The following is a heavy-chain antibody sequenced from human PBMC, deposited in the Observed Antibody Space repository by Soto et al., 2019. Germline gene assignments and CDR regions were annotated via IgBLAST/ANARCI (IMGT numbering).Heavy chain of an antibody. J-gene: IGHJ4*02. CDR2: INPISGGT. D-gene: IGHD2-2*03. CDR1: GYTFTDYY. V-gene: IGHV1-2*02. Sequence: QVHLVQSGAEVKKPGDSVKVSCKASGYTFTDYYIHWVRQAPGQGLEWMAWINPISGGTNYAQKFQGRVTMTRDTSNTTTYMELSRLTSDDTAVYYCARDSVGYCSRTRCYGQGYFDHWGQGALVTVSS. CDR3: ARDSVGYCSRTRCYGQGYFDH.